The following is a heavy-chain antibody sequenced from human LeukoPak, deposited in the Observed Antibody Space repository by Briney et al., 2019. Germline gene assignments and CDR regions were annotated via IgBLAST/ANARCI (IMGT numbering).Heavy chain of an antibody. Sequence: GGSLRLSCRASGFGVSDNSMSWVRQAPGKGLEWVSVLYSGGNTYYGDSVKGRFTISRHNSKNTLYLQMNSLKPEDTAVYYCAKDRGDFPRGQGTLVTVSS. J-gene: IGHJ4*02. CDR3: AKDRGDFP. V-gene: IGHV3-53*04. CDR1: GFGVSDNS. D-gene: IGHD2-21*02. CDR2: LYSGGNT.